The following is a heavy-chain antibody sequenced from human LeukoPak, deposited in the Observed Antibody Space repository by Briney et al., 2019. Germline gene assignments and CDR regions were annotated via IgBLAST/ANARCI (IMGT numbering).Heavy chain of an antibody. Sequence: GGSLRLSCAASGFTFSIYWVHWVRQAPGKGLVWVSSINSDGSSTSYADSVKGRFTISRDNAKNSLYLQMNSLEAEDTAVYYCARRGTSSSWAHFDYWGQGSLVTVSS. CDR3: ARRGTSSSWAHFDY. CDR1: GFTFSIYW. D-gene: IGHD6-13*01. V-gene: IGHV3-74*01. CDR2: INSDGSST. J-gene: IGHJ4*02.